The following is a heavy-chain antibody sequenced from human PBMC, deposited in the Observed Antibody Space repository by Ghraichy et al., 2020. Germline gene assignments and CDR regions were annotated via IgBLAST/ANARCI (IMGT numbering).Heavy chain of an antibody. V-gene: IGHV4-31*03. CDR2: IYYSGST. CDR3: ARRSGYIVGGMDV. CDR1: GGSISSGGYY. Sequence: SETLSLTCTVSGGSISSGGYYWSWIRQHPGKGLEWIGYIYYSGSTSYNPSLKSRVTISVDTSKNQCSLKLSSVTDADTAVYYCARRSGYIVGGMDVWGQGTTVTVSS. D-gene: IGHD3-3*01. J-gene: IGHJ6*01.